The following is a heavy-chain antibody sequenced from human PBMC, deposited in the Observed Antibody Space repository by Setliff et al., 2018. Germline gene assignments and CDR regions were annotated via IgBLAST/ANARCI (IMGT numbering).Heavy chain of an antibody. Sequence: SETLSLTCTVSGGSISSHYWSWIRQPPGKGLEWIGEIYHSGSTNYSPSLKSRVTISVDKSKNQFSLKLSSVTAADTAVYYCARSGDYGSGRLSPWGQGTLVTVSS. CDR3: ARSGDYGSGRLSP. CDR2: IYHSGST. J-gene: IGHJ5*02. CDR1: GGSISSHY. V-gene: IGHV4-59*11. D-gene: IGHD3-10*01.